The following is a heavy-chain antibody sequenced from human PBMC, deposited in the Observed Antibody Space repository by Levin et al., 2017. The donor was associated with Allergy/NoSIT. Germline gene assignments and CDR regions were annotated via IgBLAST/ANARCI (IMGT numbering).Heavy chain of an antibody. V-gene: IGHV4-59*01. CDR2: IYYSGST. CDR1: GASISSYH. CDR3: ARDRVVASSGTYYYYGMAV. D-gene: IGHD2-15*01. Sequence: TLSLTCIVSGASISSYHWSWIRQPPGKGLEWIGYIYYSGSTNYNPSLKSRVTMSVDTSRNQFSLTLNSVTAADTAVYYCARDRVVASSGTYYYYGMAVWGQGTTVTVSS. J-gene: IGHJ6*02.